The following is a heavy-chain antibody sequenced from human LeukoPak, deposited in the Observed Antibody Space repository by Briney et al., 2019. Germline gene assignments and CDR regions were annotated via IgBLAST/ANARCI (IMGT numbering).Heavy chain of an antibody. CDR2: IYYSGST. J-gene: IGHJ5*02. Sequence: PSETLSLTCTVSGGSISSYYWSWIRQPPGKGLEWIGYIYYSGSTNYNPSLKSRVTISVDTSKNQFSLKLSSVTAADTAVYYCARRSIAAAGNPDWFDPWGQGTLVTVSS. CDR1: GGSISSYY. D-gene: IGHD6-13*01. CDR3: ARRSIAAAGNPDWFDP. V-gene: IGHV4-59*08.